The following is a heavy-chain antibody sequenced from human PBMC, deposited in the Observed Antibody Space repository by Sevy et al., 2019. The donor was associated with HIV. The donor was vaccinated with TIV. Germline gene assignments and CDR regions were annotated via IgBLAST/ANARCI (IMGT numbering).Heavy chain of an antibody. J-gene: IGHJ4*02. Sequence: GGSLRLSCAASGFTFSSYSMNWVRQAPGKGLEWVSSISSSSSYIYYADSVKGRFTISRDNAKNSLYLQMNSLRAEDTAVYYCARGPLTYYYESSGYYYAYYFDYWGQGTLVTVSS. CDR2: ISSSSSYI. CDR3: ARGPLTYYYESSGYYYAYYFDY. V-gene: IGHV3-21*01. CDR1: GFTFSSYS. D-gene: IGHD3-22*01.